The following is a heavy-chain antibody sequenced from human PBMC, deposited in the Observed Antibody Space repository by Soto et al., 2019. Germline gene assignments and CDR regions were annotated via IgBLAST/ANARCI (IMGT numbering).Heavy chain of an antibody. D-gene: IGHD2-2*01. CDR3: AREIVVARGASYFDY. CDR2: IKQDGGEK. V-gene: IGHV3-7*04. CDR1: GFTFSSYW. Sequence: GSLRLSCVASGFTFSSYWMTWVRQAPGKGLEWVGNIKQDGGEKNYVDSVKGRFTISRDNAKNSVYLQMNSLRAEDTAVYYCAREIVVARGASYFDYWGPGTLVNVSS. J-gene: IGHJ4*02.